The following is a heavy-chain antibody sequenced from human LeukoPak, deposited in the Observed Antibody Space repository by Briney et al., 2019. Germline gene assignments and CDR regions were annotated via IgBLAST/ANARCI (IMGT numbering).Heavy chain of an antibody. CDR1: GDSINNNNYY. CDR3: ARVGGSLDQTNHY. Sequence: PSETLSLTCTVSGDSINNNNYYWGWIRQPPGEGLEWIGNIYYNGSTYYNPSLKRRVTISVDTSKNQFSLKLSSVTAADTAVYYCARVGGSLDQTNHYWGQGTLVTVSS. D-gene: IGHD1/OR15-1a*01. J-gene: IGHJ4*02. V-gene: IGHV4-39*07. CDR2: IYYNGST.